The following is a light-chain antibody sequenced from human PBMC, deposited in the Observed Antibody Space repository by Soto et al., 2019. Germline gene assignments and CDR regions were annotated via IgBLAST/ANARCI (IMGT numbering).Light chain of an antibody. Sequence: QLVLTQPPSASGTPGQRVTISCSGSSSNIGSKTVNWYQQLPGTAPKLLIYSDNQRPSGVPDRFSGSGTSASLAISGLQSEDEADYYCAAWDDSLIGYVFGTGTKLTVL. CDR1: SSNIGSKT. V-gene: IGLV1-44*01. J-gene: IGLJ1*01. CDR3: AAWDDSLIGYV. CDR2: SDN.